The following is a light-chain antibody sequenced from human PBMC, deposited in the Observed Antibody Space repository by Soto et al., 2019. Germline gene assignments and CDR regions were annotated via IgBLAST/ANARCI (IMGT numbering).Light chain of an antibody. CDR1: SSDVGRHNY. V-gene: IGLV2-8*01. J-gene: IGLJ2*01. Sequence: QLVLTQPPSASGSPGQSVTISCTGTSSDVGRHNYVSWYQQHPGKAPKLLIFEVNKRPSGVPDRFSASTSGITASLTVSGLQPEDEAAYYCSSYTDTDNFVIFGGGTKLTVL. CDR3: SSYTDTDNFVI. CDR2: EVN.